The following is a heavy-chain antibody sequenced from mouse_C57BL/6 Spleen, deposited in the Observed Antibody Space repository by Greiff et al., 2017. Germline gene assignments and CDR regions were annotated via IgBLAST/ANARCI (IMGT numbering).Heavy chain of an antibody. CDR1: GYTFTDYY. CDR3: ARGGYDDMDY. Sequence: VQLQQSGAELVRPGASVKLSCKASGYTFTDYYINWVKQRPGQGLEWIARIYPGSGNTYYNEKFKGKATLTAEKSSSTAYMQLSSLTSEDSAVYFCARGGYDDMDYWGQGTSVTVSS. J-gene: IGHJ4*01. V-gene: IGHV1-76*01. D-gene: IGHD2-2*01. CDR2: IYPGSGNT.